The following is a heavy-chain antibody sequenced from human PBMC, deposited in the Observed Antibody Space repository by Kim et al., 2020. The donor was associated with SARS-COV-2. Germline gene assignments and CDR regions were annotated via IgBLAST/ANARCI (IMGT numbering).Heavy chain of an antibody. V-gene: IGHV4-31*03. CDR3: ARGFRQYSSGWSSPFDP. D-gene: IGHD6-19*01. CDR1: GGSISSGGYY. Sequence: SETLSLTCTVSGGSISSGGYYWSWIRQHPGKGLEWIGYIYYSGSTYYNPSLKSRVTISVDTSKNQFSLKLSSVTAADTAVYYCARGFRQYSSGWSSPFDPCGQGTLVTVSS. CDR2: IYYSGST. J-gene: IGHJ5*02.